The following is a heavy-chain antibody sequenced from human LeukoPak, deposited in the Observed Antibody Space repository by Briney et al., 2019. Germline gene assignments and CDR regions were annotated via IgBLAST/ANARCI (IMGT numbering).Heavy chain of an antibody. CDR3: ARDRDYGDYDYFDY. V-gene: IGHV3-7*01. D-gene: IGHD4-17*01. Sequence: GGSLRLSCAASGFTFSSYWMSWVRQAPGKGLEWVANIKQDGSEKYYVDSVKGRFTISRDNAKNSLYLQMNSLRAEDTAVYYCARDRDYGDYDYFDYWGQGTLVTVSS. CDR1: GFTFSSYW. CDR2: IKQDGSEK. J-gene: IGHJ4*02.